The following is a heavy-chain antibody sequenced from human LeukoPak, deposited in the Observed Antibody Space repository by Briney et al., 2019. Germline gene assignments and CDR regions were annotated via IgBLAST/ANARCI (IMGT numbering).Heavy chain of an antibody. CDR3: ARDRGSGWYYFDY. D-gene: IGHD6-19*01. J-gene: IGHJ4*02. Sequence: GGSLRLSCAASGFTFSNAWMSWVRQAPGKGLEWVSVIYSGGSTYYADSVKGRFTISRDNSKNTLYLQMNSLRAEDTAVYYCARDRGSGWYYFDYWGQGTLVTVSS. V-gene: IGHV3-53*01. CDR1: GFTFSNAW. CDR2: IYSGGST.